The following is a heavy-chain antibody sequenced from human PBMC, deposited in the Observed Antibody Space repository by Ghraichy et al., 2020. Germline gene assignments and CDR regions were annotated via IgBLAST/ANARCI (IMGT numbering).Heavy chain of an antibody. J-gene: IGHJ4*03. CDR2: VSGSGTTT. Sequence: GGSLRLSCIASEVTFRTYAMSWVRQAPGKGLEWVSAVSGSGTTTYYADSVKGRFTISRDNSKNTLYLQMSSLRAEDTAVYYCAKCIYGAAARCFFDYWGQGTQVTVSS. D-gene: IGHD4/OR15-4a*01. CDR1: EVTFRTYA. V-gene: IGHV3-23*01. CDR3: AKCIYGAAARCFFDY.